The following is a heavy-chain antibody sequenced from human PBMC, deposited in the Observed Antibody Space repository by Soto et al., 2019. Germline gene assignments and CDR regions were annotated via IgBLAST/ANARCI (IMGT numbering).Heavy chain of an antibody. CDR1: GGSISSYY. J-gene: IGHJ3*02. Sequence: SETLSLTCTVSGGSISSYYWSWIRQPPGKGLEWIGYFYYSGSTNYNPSLKSRVTISVDTSKNQFSLRLSSVTAADTAVYYCARERSDFVEYYYDSSGPTGHAFDIWGQGTMVTVSS. CDR3: ARERSDFVEYYYDSSGPTGHAFDI. V-gene: IGHV4-59*01. CDR2: FYYSGST. D-gene: IGHD3-22*01.